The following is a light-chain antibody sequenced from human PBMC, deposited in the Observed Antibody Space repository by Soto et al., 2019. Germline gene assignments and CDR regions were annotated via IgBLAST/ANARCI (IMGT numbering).Light chain of an antibody. CDR2: KAS. Sequence: DIQMTQSPSTLSASVGDRVTITCRASQSISSWLAWYHQKPGKAPKLLIYKASSLESGVTSRFSGSGSGTEFTLTISSLQPDDLATYYCQQYNSSPFTFGPGTKVDIK. CDR3: QQYNSSPFT. J-gene: IGKJ3*01. CDR1: QSISSW. V-gene: IGKV1-5*03.